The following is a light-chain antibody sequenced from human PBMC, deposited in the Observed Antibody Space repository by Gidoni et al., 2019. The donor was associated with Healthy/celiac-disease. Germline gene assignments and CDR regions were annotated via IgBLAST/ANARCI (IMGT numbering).Light chain of an antibody. CDR2: DAS. CDR3: QQYNSPWT. V-gene: IGKV1-5*01. Sequence: DIQMTQSPSTLSASVGDRVTITCRASQSISSWLAWYQQKPGKAPKLLIYDASSLESGVPSRCSGRGSRTEFTLTISRLQPDDFATYYCQQYNSPWTFGQGTKVEIK. J-gene: IGKJ1*01. CDR1: QSISSW.